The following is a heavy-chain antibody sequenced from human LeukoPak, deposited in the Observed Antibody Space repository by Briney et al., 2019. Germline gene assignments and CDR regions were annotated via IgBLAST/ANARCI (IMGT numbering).Heavy chain of an antibody. CDR1: GFTFSNAW. Sequence: PGGSLRLSWAASGFTFSNAWMSWVRQAPGKGLEWVGRIKSKTDGGTTDYAAPVKGRFTISRDDSKNTLYLQMNSLKTEDTAVYYCTTVLSMITFGGVIVTYYFDYWGQGTLVTVSS. D-gene: IGHD3-16*02. J-gene: IGHJ4*02. CDR2: IKSKTDGGTT. V-gene: IGHV3-15*01. CDR3: TTVLSMITFGGVIVTYYFDY.